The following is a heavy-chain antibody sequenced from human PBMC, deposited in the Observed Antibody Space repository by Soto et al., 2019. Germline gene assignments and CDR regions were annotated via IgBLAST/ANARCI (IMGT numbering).Heavy chain of an antibody. J-gene: IGHJ4*02. CDR2: INPNNGNT. D-gene: IGHD1-26*01. CDR1: GYTFTSYA. CDR3: ARDVVGSDYFDS. Sequence: ASVKVSCKTSGYTFTSYAISWLRQAPGQGLEWMGWINPNNGNTNYAQKFQGRVTMTTDTSITTAYMELSRLRSDDTAVYYCARDVVGSDYFDSWGQGTLVTVSS. V-gene: IGHV1-18*01.